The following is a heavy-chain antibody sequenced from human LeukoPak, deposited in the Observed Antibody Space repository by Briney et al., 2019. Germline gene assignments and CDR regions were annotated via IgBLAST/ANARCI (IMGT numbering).Heavy chain of an antibody. D-gene: IGHD3-10*01. CDR2: ISGSGGST. J-gene: IGHJ4*02. V-gene: IGHV3-23*01. CDR3: ARQRFGSYYFDY. Sequence: GGSLRLSCAASGFTFSIYAMSWVRQAPGKGLEWVSAISGSGGSTYYADSVKGRFTISRDNSKNTLYLQMNSLRAEDTAVYYCARQRFGSYYFDYWGQGTLVTVSS. CDR1: GFTFSIYA.